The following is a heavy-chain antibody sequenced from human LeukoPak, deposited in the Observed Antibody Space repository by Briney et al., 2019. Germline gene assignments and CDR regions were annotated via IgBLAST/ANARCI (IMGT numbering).Heavy chain of an antibody. Sequence: SETLSLTCTVSGGSISSSSYYWGWIRQPPGRGLEWIGSVSYGGSTYYSPSLESRVTISVDTSKNQFSLKLSSVTAADTAVYYCARQALWFFDHWGQGTLVTVSS. CDR3: ARQALWFFDH. CDR1: GGSISSSSYY. CDR2: VSYGGST. V-gene: IGHV4-39*01. D-gene: IGHD2-21*01. J-gene: IGHJ4*02.